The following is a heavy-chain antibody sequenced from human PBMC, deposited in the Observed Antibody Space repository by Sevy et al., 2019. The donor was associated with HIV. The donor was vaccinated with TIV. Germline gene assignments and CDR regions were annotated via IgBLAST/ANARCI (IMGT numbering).Heavy chain of an antibody. CDR1: GFTFSNAW. D-gene: IGHD3-10*01. Sequence: GGSLRLSCAASGFTFSNAWMSWVRQAPGKGLEWVGRIISKTDGGTTDYAAPVKGKFTISREDSKNTLYLQMNSLKADDTVVYYCTTDLYGSGSYLVYGMDVWGQGTTVTVSS. CDR2: IISKTDGGTT. CDR3: TTDLYGSGSYLVYGMDV. V-gene: IGHV3-15*01. J-gene: IGHJ6*02.